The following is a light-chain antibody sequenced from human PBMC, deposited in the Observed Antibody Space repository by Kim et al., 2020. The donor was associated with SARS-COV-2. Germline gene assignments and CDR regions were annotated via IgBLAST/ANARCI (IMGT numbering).Light chain of an antibody. CDR1: KLGAKY. CDR3: QAWDSSIVV. CDR2: QDS. J-gene: IGLJ2*01. V-gene: IGLV3-1*01. Sequence: SYELTQPPTVSVSTGQTASITCSGDKLGAKYACWYQQKPGQSPVLVIYQDSKRPSGIPERFSGSNSGNTATLTISGTQAMDEADYYCQAWDSSIVVLGGGTQLTV.